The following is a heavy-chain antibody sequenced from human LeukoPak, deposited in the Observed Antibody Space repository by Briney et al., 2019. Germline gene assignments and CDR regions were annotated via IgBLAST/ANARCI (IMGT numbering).Heavy chain of an antibody. CDR1: GYTFTSYY. D-gene: IGHD3-3*01. CDR3: ARGGRFLEWLLSLYYFDY. Sequence: ASVKVSCKASGYTFTSYYMHWVRQAPGQGLEWMGIISPSGGSTSYAQKFQGRVTMTRDTSTSTVYMELSSLRSEDTAVYYCARGGRFLEWLLSLYYFDYWGQGTLVTVSS. V-gene: IGHV1-46*01. CDR2: ISPSGGST. J-gene: IGHJ4*02.